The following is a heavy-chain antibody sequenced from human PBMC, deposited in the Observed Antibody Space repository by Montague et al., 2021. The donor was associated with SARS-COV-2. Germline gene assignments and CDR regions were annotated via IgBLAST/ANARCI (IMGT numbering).Heavy chain of an antibody. D-gene: IGHD3-22*01. Sequence: TLSLTCTVSGGSISSGGYYWSWIRQHPGKGLEWIGYIYYSGSTYYNPSLKSRVTISVDTSKNQFSLKLSSVTAADTAVYYCARAYITMIVVVSAFAIWGQGTMVTVSS. CDR1: GGSISSGGYY. CDR2: IYYSGST. J-gene: IGHJ3*02. CDR3: ARAYITMIVVVSAFAI. V-gene: IGHV4-31*03.